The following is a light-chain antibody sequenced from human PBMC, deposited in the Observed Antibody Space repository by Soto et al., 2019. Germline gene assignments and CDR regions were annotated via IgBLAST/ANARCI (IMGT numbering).Light chain of an antibody. V-gene: IGKV3-20*01. CDR1: QSVSSNS. J-gene: IGKJ3*01. CDR3: QHYVGSQPT. Sequence: EIVLTPSPGTLSLSPGERANLSCRASQSVSSNSFAWYQQKPGQPPMLLIYGASTRATGIPDRFSGIGSGTDFTLTISRLEPEDFAVYFCQHYVGSQPTFGPGTKVDIK. CDR2: GAS.